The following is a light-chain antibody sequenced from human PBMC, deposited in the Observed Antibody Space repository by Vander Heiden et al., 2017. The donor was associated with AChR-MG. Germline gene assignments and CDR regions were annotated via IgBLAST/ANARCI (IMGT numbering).Light chain of an antibody. J-gene: IGLJ3*02. V-gene: IGLV3-25*03. CDR2: KDS. CDR1: ALAKQY. CDR3: QSADSSGSYWM. Sequence: SSELTQPPSVSVSPGQTARITCSGDALAKQYAYWYQQKPGQAPVLVIYKDSERPSGIPERFSGSSSGTTVTLTISGVQAEDEADYHCQSADSSGSYWMFGGGTKLTVL.